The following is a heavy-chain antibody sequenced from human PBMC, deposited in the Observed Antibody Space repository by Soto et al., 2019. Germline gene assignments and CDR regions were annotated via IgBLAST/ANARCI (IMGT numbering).Heavy chain of an antibody. CDR3: ARDPHPDYGDYCVDC. CDR1: GFTFSSYG. V-gene: IGHV3-33*01. Sequence: QVQLVESGGGVVQPGRSLRLSCAASGFTFSSYGMHWVRQAPGKGLEWVAVIWYDGSNKYYADSVKGRFTISRDNSKNTLYLQMNSLGAEDTAVYYCARDPHPDYGDYCVDCWGQVTLVTVS. CDR2: IWYDGSNK. D-gene: IGHD4-17*01. J-gene: IGHJ4*02.